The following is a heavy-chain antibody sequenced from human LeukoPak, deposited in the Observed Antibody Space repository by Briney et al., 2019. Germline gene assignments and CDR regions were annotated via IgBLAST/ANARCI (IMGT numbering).Heavy chain of an antibody. CDR3: AAGELEYFYFDS. CDR2: ASYSGGT. V-gene: IGHV4-31*03. CDR1: GGSVTGGGYY. J-gene: IGHJ4*02. D-gene: IGHD3-3*01. Sequence: PSETLSLTCSVSGGSVTGGGYYWSWLRQHPGKGLEWIGFASYSGGTYYNTSLMSRITISVDRSQNQFALRMRDVTAADTGVYFCAAGELEYFYFDSWGEGALVGVS.